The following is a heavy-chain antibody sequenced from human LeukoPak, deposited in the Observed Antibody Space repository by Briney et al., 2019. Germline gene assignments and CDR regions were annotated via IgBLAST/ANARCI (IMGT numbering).Heavy chain of an antibody. CDR2: ISYDGSNK. Sequence: GGSLRLSCAASGFTFSSYAMHWVRQAPGKGLEWVAVISYDGSNKYYADSVKGRFTISRDNSKNMLYLQMNSLRAEDTAVYYCARDASMIVVVITTLDYWGQGTLVTVSS. J-gene: IGHJ4*02. V-gene: IGHV3-30-3*01. D-gene: IGHD3-22*01. CDR3: ARDASMIVVVITTLDY. CDR1: GFTFSSYA.